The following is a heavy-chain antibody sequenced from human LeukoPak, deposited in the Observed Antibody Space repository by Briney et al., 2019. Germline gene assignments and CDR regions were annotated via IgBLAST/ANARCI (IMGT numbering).Heavy chain of an antibody. Sequence: SETLSLTCTVSGGSISSSSYYWGWIRQPPGKGLEWIGSIYYSGSTYYNPSVKGRVTISVDTSKNQFSLKLSSVTAADTAVYYCAGTMVRGVIGAFDIWGQGTMVTVSS. CDR1: GGSISSSSYY. CDR3: AGTMVRGVIGAFDI. CDR2: IYYSGST. J-gene: IGHJ3*02. D-gene: IGHD3-10*01. V-gene: IGHV4-39*01.